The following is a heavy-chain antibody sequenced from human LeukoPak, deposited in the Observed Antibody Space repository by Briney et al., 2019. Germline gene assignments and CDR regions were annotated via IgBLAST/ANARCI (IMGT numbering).Heavy chain of an antibody. CDR2: ISSSGNTT. V-gene: IGHV3-11*04. CDR3: ARDKGNPERWLQLAYYYYYMDV. D-gene: IGHD5-24*01. Sequence: GESLTLSCAASGFTFSDYYKSWIRQPPGKGLECVAYISSSGNTTYHAASVKSRFTISKNNANNSLYLQMNSLRAEHTAVYYCARDKGNPERWLQLAYYYYYMDVWGKGTTVTVSS. CDR1: GFTFSDYY. J-gene: IGHJ6*03.